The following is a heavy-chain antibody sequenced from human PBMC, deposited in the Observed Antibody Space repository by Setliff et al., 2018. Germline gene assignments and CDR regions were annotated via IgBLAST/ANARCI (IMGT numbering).Heavy chain of an antibody. CDR1: GESFSGHY. J-gene: IGHJ5*02. D-gene: IGHD2-15*01. CDR3: ARGHCSSGECPNYFDP. Sequence: SETLSLTCAVYGESFSGHYWSWIRQPPGKGLEWIGEINHSGSTNYNPSLKSRVTISVDTSKNQFSLKINSVTAADTAVYYCARGHCSSGECPNYFDPWGQGTQVTVSS. V-gene: IGHV4-34*09. CDR2: INHSGST.